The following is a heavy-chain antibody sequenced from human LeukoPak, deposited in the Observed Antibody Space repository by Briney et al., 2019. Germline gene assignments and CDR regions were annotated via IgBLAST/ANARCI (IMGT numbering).Heavy chain of an antibody. V-gene: IGHV4-4*07. D-gene: IGHD3-16*02. CDR3: ARDRVYAWGSCRPPDAFDI. J-gene: IGHJ3*02. CDR1: GGSISSYY. Sequence: SETMSLTCTVSGGSISSYYWSWIRQPAGKGLEWIGRIYTSGSTNYNPSLKSRVTMSVDTSKNQFSLKLSSVTAADTAVYYCARDRVYAWGSCRPPDAFDIWGQGTMVTVSS. CDR2: IYTSGST.